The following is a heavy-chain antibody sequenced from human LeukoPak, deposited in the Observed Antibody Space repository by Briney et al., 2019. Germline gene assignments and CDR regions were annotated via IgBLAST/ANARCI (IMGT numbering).Heavy chain of an antibody. Sequence: SVKVSCKASGGTFSSYAISWVRQAPGQGLEWMGGIIPIFGTANYAQKFQGRVTITADESTSTAYMELSSLRSEDTAVYYCARDGPSGSYLKNAFDIWGQGTMVTVSS. D-gene: IGHD1-26*01. V-gene: IGHV1-69*13. CDR1: GGTFSSYA. CDR3: ARDGPSGSYLKNAFDI. J-gene: IGHJ3*02. CDR2: IIPIFGTA.